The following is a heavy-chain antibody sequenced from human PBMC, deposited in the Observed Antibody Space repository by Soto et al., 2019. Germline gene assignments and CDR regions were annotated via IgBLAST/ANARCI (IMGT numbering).Heavy chain of an antibody. CDR3: ARDTYGSGFNWFDP. CDR1: GGSFSGYY. Sequence: SETLSLTCAVYGGSFSGYYWSWIRQPPGKGLEWIGEINHSGSTNYNPSLKSRVTISVDTSKNQFSLKLSSVTAADTAVYYCARDTYGSGFNWFDPWGQGTLVTVPQ. CDR2: INHSGST. D-gene: IGHD3-10*01. J-gene: IGHJ5*02. V-gene: IGHV4-34*01.